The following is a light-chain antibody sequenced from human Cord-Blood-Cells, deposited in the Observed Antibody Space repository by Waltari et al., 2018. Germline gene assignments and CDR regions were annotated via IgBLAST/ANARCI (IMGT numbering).Light chain of an antibody. CDR3: QQSYSTPQMYT. V-gene: IGKV1-39*01. CDR1: QSISSY. J-gene: IGKJ2*01. Sequence: IQRTQSHSSLSASVADRVTITSRASQSISSYLNWYQQKPGKAPKLLIYAASSLQSGVPSRFSGSGSGTDFTLTISSLQPEDFATYYCQQSYSTPQMYTFGQGTKLEIK. CDR2: AAS.